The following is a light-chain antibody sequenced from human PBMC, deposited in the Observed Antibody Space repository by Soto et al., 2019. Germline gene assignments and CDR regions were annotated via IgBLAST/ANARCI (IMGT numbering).Light chain of an antibody. Sequence: EIVMTQSPATLSVSPGERATLSCRASQSVGNNFAWYQQKPGQAPRLLIFATSTRATGVPARFSGSGSGTEFTLTISSLQSEDFAVYYSQQYGDWPLTFGGGAKVEIE. CDR1: QSVGNN. J-gene: IGKJ4*01. CDR2: ATS. CDR3: QQYGDWPLT. V-gene: IGKV3-15*01.